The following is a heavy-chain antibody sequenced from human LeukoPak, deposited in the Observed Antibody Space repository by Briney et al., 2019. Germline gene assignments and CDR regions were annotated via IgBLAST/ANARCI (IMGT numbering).Heavy chain of an antibody. D-gene: IGHD1-26*01. Sequence: GASVKVSCKASGYTFTGYYMHWVRQAPGQGLEWMGWINPNSGGTNYAQKFQGRVIMTRDTSISTGNMELSRLRSDDTAVYYCARDGARGSAESWFDPWGQGTLVTVSS. V-gene: IGHV1-2*02. CDR3: ARDGARGSAESWFDP. CDR1: GYTFTGYY. CDR2: INPNSGGT. J-gene: IGHJ5*02.